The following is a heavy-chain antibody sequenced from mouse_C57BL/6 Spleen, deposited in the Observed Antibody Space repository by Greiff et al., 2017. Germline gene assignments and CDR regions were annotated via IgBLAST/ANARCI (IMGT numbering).Heavy chain of an antibody. Sequence: QVQLQQPGAELVKPGASVKMSCKASGYTFTSYWITWVKQRPGQGLEWIGDIYPGSGSTNYNEKFKSKATLTVDTSSSTAYMQLSSLTSEDSAVYYCARRDYYGSSPYYVCCWGEGTTRT. CDR1: GYTFTSYW. J-gene: IGHJ2*01. CDR3: ARRDYYGSSPYYVCC. V-gene: IGHV1-55*01. CDR2: IYPGSGST. D-gene: IGHD1-1*01.